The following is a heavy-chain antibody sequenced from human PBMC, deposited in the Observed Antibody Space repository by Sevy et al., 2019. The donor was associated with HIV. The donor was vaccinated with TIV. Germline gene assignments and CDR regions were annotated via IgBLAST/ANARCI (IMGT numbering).Heavy chain of an antibody. Sequence: ASVKVSCKASGGTFSSYAISWVRQAPGQGLEWMGGIIPIFGTANYAQKFQGRVTITADESTSKAYMELSSLRSEDTAVYYCAIYYDSSGTRGRYYFDYWGQGTLVTVSS. CDR1: GGTFSSYA. V-gene: IGHV1-69*13. CDR2: IIPIFGTA. J-gene: IGHJ4*02. CDR3: AIYYDSSGTRGRYYFDY. D-gene: IGHD3-22*01.